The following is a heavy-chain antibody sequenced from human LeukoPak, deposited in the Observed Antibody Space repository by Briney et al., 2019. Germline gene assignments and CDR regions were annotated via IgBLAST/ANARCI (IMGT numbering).Heavy chain of an antibody. CDR2: IYYSGST. CDR3: ARDLYSGPIQLWPDY. CDR1: GGSISSSSYY. J-gene: IGHJ4*02. V-gene: IGHV4-39*07. D-gene: IGHD5-18*01. Sequence: SETLSLTCTDSGGSISSSSYYWGWIRQPPGKGLEWIGSIYYSGSTYYNPSLKSRVTISVDTSKNQFSLKLSSVTAADTAVYYCARDLYSGPIQLWPDYWGQGTLVTVSS.